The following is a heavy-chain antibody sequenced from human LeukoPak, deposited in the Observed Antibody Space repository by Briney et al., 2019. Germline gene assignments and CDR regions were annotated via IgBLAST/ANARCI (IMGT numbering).Heavy chain of an antibody. CDR1: GYTLTELS. CDR2: FDPEDGET. CDR3: ATGGSGSYPYYYYYYMDV. J-gene: IGHJ6*03. V-gene: IGHV1-24*01. Sequence: ASVKVSCKVSGYTLTELSMHWVRPAPRKGLEWMGGFDPEDGETIYAQKFQGRVTMTEDTSTDTAYMELSSLRSEDTAVYYCATGGSGSYPYYYYYYMDVWGKGTTVTVSS. D-gene: IGHD1-26*01.